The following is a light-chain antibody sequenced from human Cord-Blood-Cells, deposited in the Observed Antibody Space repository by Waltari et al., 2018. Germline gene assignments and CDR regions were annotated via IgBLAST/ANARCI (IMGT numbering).Light chain of an antibody. CDR2: AAS. CDR3: QQLNSDPLP. CDR1: QGISSY. Sequence: DIQLPQSPSFLSASVGDRVTITCRASQGISSYLAWYQQKPGKAPKLLIYAASTWQNGFPSSLSGRGCGTECTLTISSLQPGDCAVFGCQQLNSDPLPFGGGTKVDIK. J-gene: IGKJ4*01. V-gene: IGKV1-9*01.